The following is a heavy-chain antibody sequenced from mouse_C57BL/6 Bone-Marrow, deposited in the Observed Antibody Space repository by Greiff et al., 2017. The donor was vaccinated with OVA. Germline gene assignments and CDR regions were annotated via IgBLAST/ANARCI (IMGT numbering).Heavy chain of an antibody. V-gene: IGHV5-16*01. J-gene: IGHJ1*03. CDR1: GFTFSDYY. CDR2: INYDGSST. CDR3: ARAYGNYWYFDV. D-gene: IGHD2-1*01. Sequence: EVHLVESEGGLVQPGSSMKLSCTASGFTFSDYYMAWVRQVPEKGLEWVANINYDGSSTYYLDSLKSRFIISRDNAKNILYLQMSSLKSEDTATYYCARAYGNYWYFDVWGTGTTVTVSS.